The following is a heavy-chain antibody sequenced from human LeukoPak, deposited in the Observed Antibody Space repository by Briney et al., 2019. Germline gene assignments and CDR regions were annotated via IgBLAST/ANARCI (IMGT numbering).Heavy chain of an antibody. CDR2: IYYSGST. J-gene: IGHJ4*02. V-gene: IGHV4-61*05. CDR1: GGSISSSSYY. CDR3: AGAAAYVRYDY. Sequence: SEILSLTCTVSGGSISSSSYYWGWIRQPPGKGLEWIGYIYYSGSTNYNPSLKSRVTISVDTSKNQFSLKLSSVTAADTAVYYCAGAAAYVRYDYWGQGTLVTVSS. D-gene: IGHD6-13*01.